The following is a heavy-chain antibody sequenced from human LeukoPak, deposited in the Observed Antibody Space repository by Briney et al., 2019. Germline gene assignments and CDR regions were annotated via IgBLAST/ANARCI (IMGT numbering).Heavy chain of an antibody. CDR2: INPNSGGT. CDR1: GYTFTGYY. V-gene: IGHV1-2*02. Sequence: GASVKVSYKASGYTFTGYYMHWVRQAPGQGLEWMGWINPNSGGTNYAQKFQGRVTMTRDTSISTAYMELSRLRSDDTAAYYCARDSHSYYYGSGSYYNGLDAFDIWGQGTMVTVSS. D-gene: IGHD3-10*01. CDR3: ARDSHSYYYGSGSYYNGLDAFDI. J-gene: IGHJ3*02.